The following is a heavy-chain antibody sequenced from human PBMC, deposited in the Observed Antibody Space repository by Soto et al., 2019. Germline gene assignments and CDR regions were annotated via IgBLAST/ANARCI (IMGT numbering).Heavy chain of an antibody. D-gene: IGHD3-22*01. V-gene: IGHV4-61*01. CDR1: GGSVSSGSHY. J-gene: IGHJ4*02. CDR2: IYHSGST. Sequence: PSETLCLTCTVSGGSVSSGSHYWSWIRQPPGKGLESIGYIYHSGSTNYNPSLESRVTFSVDTSKNQFSLKLNYVMAADEAMFYCSRSSNYYGSSLVSWVYYSDYWGQGTLVTVSS. CDR3: SRSSNYYGSSLVSWVYYSDY.